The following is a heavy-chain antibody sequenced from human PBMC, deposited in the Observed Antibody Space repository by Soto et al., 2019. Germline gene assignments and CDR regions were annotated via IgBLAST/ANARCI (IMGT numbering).Heavy chain of an antibody. V-gene: IGHV1-69*01. D-gene: IGHD3-22*01. J-gene: IGHJ5*02. CDR3: ARGWDHYDSSGLLTWFDP. Sequence: QVQLVQSGAEVKKPGSSVKVSCKASGGTFTDLGLHWVRQAPGQGLEWMGGIIPIFGTPNYAQKFQGRVIITADEFTSTAPMELSSLRSEDTAVYYCARGWDHYDSSGLLTWFDPWGQGTLVTVSS. CDR2: IIPIFGTP. CDR1: GGTFTDLG.